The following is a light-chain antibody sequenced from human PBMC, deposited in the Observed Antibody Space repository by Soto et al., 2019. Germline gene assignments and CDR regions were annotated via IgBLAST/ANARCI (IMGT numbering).Light chain of an antibody. CDR3: QSYDSSLRAV. J-gene: IGLJ2*01. CDR1: SSNIGAGYD. Sequence: QSVLTQPPSVSGAPGQRVTISCTGSSSNIGAGYDVHWYQQLPGTAPKLLIYGNSNRPSGVPDRFSGSKSGTSASLAITGLQADDEAHYYCQSYDSSLRAVFGGGTKLTVL. V-gene: IGLV1-40*01. CDR2: GNS.